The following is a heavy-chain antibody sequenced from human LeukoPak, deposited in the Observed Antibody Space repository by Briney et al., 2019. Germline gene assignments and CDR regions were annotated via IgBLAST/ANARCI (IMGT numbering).Heavy chain of an antibody. CDR1: GGSISSYY. CDR3: ARSVEGYCSGGSCYSYYYYMDV. Sequence: SETLSLTCTVSGGSISSYYWSWIRQPPGKGLEWLGYIYYSGSTNYNPSLKSRVTISVDTSKNQFSLKLSSVTAADTAVYYCARSVEGYCSGGSCYSYYYYMDVWGKGTTVTVSS. J-gene: IGHJ6*03. D-gene: IGHD2-15*01. CDR2: IYYSGST. V-gene: IGHV4-59*01.